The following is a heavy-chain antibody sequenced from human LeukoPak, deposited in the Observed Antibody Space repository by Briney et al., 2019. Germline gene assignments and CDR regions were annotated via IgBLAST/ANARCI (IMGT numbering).Heavy chain of an antibody. CDR3: ARGALDRYGSRSSTNWFDP. CDR2: INPNSGGT. D-gene: IGHD3-10*01. V-gene: IGHV1-2*02. CDR1: GYTFTGYY. J-gene: IGHJ5*02. Sequence: ASVKVSCKASGYTFTGYYMHWVRQAPGQGLEWMGWINPNSGGTNYAQKFQGRVTMTRDTSISTAYMELSRLRSDDTAVYYCARGALDRYGSRSSTNWFDPWGQGTLVTVSS.